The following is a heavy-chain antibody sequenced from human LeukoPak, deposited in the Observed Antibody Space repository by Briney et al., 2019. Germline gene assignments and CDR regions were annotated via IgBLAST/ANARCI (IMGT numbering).Heavy chain of an antibody. CDR1: GGSISSHL. CDR2: ISHSGST. V-gene: IGHV4-59*08. J-gene: IGHJ5*02. CDR3: ARRQTEAAGYADNGNWLDP. Sequence: SETLSLTCTVSGGSISSHLWNWIRQTPGKGLEWLGRISHSGSTIYNPSLKSRITISVDTSKDQFSLKLSSVTAADTAVYYCARRQTEAAGYADNGNWLDPWGQGTLVTVSS. D-gene: IGHD5-12*01.